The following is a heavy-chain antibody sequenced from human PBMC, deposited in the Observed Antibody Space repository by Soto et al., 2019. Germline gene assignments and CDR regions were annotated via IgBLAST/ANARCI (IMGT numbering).Heavy chain of an antibody. Sequence: SETLSLTCAVYGGSFSGYYWSWIRQPPGKGLEWIGEINHSGSTNYNPSLKSRVTISVDTSKNQFSLKLSSVTAADTVVYYCASTLIAVAGTNVSFDYWGQGTLVTVSS. J-gene: IGHJ4*02. CDR3: ASTLIAVAGTNVSFDY. CDR1: GGSFSGYY. D-gene: IGHD6-19*01. CDR2: INHSGST. V-gene: IGHV4-34*01.